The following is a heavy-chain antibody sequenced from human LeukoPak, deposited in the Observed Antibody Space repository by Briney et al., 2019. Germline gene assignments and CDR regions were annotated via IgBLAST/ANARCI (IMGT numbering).Heavy chain of an antibody. J-gene: IGHJ4*02. D-gene: IGHD3-22*01. CDR2: ISAYNGNT. CDR1: GYTFTSYG. CDR3: ATHPDYYDSSGYYSGSSDY. Sequence: ASVKVSCKASGYTFTSYGISWVRQAPGQGLEWMGWISAYNGNTNYAQKLQGRVTMTTDTSTSTAYMELRSLRSDDTAVYYCATHPDYYDSSGYYSGSSDYWGQGTLVTVSS. V-gene: IGHV1-18*01.